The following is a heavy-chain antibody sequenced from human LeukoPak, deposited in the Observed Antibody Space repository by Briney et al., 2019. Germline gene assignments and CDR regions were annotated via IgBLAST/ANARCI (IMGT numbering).Heavy chain of an antibody. CDR3: ARVPFPGSGTRRGNNWFDP. D-gene: IGHD3-10*01. V-gene: IGHV3-21*01. CDR2: ISSSSSYI. J-gene: IGHJ5*02. CDR1: GFTFSSYS. Sequence: GGSLRLSCAASGFTFSSYSMNWVRQAPGEGLEWVSSISSSSSYIYYADSVKGRFTISRDNAKNSLYLQTNSLRAEDTAMYYCARVPFPGSGTRRGNNWFDPWGQGTLVTVSS.